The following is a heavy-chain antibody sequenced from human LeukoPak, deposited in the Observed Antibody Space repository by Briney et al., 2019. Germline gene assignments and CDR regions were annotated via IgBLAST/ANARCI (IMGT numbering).Heavy chain of an antibody. CDR1: GFTFNNYW. V-gene: IGHV3-7*01. CDR2: TKQDESEK. Sequence: PGGSLRLSCAASGFTFNNYWMSWVRQAPGKGLEWVANTKQDESEKYYVDSVKGRFTISRDNAKSSLYLQMNSLRAEDTAVYYCARRRRDWNAFDIWGQGTMIIVSS. D-gene: IGHD2-21*01. J-gene: IGHJ3*02. CDR3: ARRRRDWNAFDI.